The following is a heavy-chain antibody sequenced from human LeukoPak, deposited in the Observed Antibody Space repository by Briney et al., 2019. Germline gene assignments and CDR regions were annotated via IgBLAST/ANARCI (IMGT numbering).Heavy chain of an antibody. CDR1: GFTFSSYS. CDR2: ISSSSSYI. CDR3: ARGRTYYDILTGYYKLGDFDY. Sequence: GGSLRLSCADSGFTFSSYSMNRVRQAPGKGLEWGSSISSSSSYIYYADSVKGRFTISRDNAKNSLYLQMNSLRAEDTAVYYCARGRTYYDILTGYYKLGDFDYWGQGTLVTVSS. V-gene: IGHV3-21*01. J-gene: IGHJ4*02. D-gene: IGHD3-9*01.